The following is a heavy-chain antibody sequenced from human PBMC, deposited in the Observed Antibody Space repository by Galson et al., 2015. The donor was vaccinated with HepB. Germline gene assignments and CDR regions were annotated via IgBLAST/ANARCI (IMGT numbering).Heavy chain of an antibody. Sequence: SLRLSCAASGFTFSTYSMSWVRQAPGKGLEWISYISRSSSTIYYADSVKGRFTISRDNAKNSLYLQMNSLRDEDTAMYYCARDPAYYFDYWGQGTLVTVSS. CDR3: ARDPAYYFDY. J-gene: IGHJ4*02. CDR2: ISRSSSTI. CDR1: GFTFSTYS. V-gene: IGHV3-48*02.